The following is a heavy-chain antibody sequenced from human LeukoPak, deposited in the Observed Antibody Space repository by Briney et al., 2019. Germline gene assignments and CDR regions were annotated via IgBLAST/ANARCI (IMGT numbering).Heavy chain of an antibody. CDR1: GFTFSSYG. CDR3: ARGGYYGSGSYPFDY. Sequence: GGSLRLSCAASGFTFSSYGMHWVRQAPGKGLEWVAFIRYDGSNKYYADSVKGRFTISRDNSKNTLYLQMNSLRAEDTAVYYCARGGYYGSGSYPFDYWGQGTLVTVSS. CDR2: IRYDGSNK. J-gene: IGHJ4*02. D-gene: IGHD3-10*01. V-gene: IGHV3-30*02.